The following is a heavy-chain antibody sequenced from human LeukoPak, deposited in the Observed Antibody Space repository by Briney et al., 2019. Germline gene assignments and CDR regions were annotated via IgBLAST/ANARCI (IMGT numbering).Heavy chain of an antibody. CDR2: INHSGST. V-gene: IGHV4-34*01. J-gene: IGHJ5*02. CDR1: GGSFSGYY. Sequence: SETLSLTCAGYGGSFSGYYWSWIRQPPGKGLEWIGEINHSGSTNYNPSLKSRVTISVDTSKNQFSLKLSSVTAADTAVYYCARGRRRFDPWGQGTLVTVSS. CDR3: ARGRRRFDP.